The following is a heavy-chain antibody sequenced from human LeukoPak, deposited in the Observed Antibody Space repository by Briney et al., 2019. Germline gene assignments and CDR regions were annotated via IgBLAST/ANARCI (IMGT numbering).Heavy chain of an antibody. D-gene: IGHD4-11*01. V-gene: IGHV3-15*01. Sequence: GGSLRLSCSASGFTVISNYMSWVRQAPGKGLEWIGLIKSKTDGGTTNCAAPVKGRFTISRDDSQNTLFLQMDSLKTEDTAVYYCATYSTYASFHIWGQGTMVTVSS. CDR3: ATYSTYASFHI. CDR2: IKSKTDGGTT. CDR1: GFTVISNY. J-gene: IGHJ3*02.